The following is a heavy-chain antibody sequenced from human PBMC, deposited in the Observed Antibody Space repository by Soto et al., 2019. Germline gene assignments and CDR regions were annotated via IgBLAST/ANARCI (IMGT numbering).Heavy chain of an antibody. V-gene: IGHV4-34*01. D-gene: IGHD2-2*01. J-gene: IGHJ4*02. CDR1: GGSFSASC. CDR2: INHRGST. Sequence: QVHLQQWGAGLLKPSETLSLTCAVYGGSFSASCWSWIRQFPGKGLEWIGDINHRGSTNYNPSLKSRVTISVDMSKNQFSLKLSAVTAADTAVYCCASRHSHLLWRVGSAGEFWGQGTPVTVSS. CDR3: ASRHSHLLWRVGSAGEF.